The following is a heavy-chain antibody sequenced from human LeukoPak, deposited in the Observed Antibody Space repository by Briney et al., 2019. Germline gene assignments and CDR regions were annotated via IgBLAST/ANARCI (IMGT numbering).Heavy chain of an antibody. CDR1: GGSFNSFF. V-gene: IGHV4-4*09. Sequence: ASETLSLTCTVSGGSFNSFFWSWIRQPPGKALEWIGYIYTSGNTYYSPSLKSRVTISLDMSKNQFSLKLISVTVADTAVYYCARRGTWFDPWGQGTLVTVSS. J-gene: IGHJ5*02. D-gene: IGHD3-10*01. CDR2: IYTSGNT. CDR3: ARRGTWFDP.